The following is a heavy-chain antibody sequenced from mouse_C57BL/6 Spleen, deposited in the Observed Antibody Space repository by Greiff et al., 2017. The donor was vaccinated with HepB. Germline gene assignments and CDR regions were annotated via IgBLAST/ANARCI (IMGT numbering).Heavy chain of an antibody. V-gene: IGHV5-17*01. CDR1: GFTFSDYG. Sequence: EVKLVESGGGLVKPGGSLKLSCAASGFTFSDYGMHWVRQAPEKGLEWVAYISSGSSTIYYADTVKGRFTISRDNAKNTLFLQMTSLRSEDTALYYCARHKEGDFDYWGQGTTLTVSS. CDR3: ARHKEGDFDY. CDR2: ISSGSSTI. D-gene: IGHD1-3*01. J-gene: IGHJ2*01.